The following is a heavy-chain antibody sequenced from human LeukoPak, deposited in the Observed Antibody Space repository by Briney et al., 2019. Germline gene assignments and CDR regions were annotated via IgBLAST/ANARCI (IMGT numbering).Heavy chain of an antibody. CDR1: GFTFSNYW. D-gene: IGHD3-3*01. CDR3: AKQEPIRFLEWLPYHYYMDV. J-gene: IGHJ6*03. CDR2: ISGSGGST. Sequence: AGGSLRLSCAASGFTFSNYWMSWVRQAPGKGLEWVSAISGSGGSTYYADSVKGRFTISRDNSKNTLYLQMNSLRAEDTAVYYCAKQEPIRFLEWLPYHYYMDVWGKGTTVTVSS. V-gene: IGHV3-23*01.